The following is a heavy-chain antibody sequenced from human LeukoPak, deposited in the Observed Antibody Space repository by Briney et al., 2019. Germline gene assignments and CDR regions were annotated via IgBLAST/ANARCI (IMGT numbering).Heavy chain of an antibody. J-gene: IGHJ6*02. V-gene: IGHV3-74*01. D-gene: IGHD3-10*01. CDR1: GFTFSSYW. Sequence: GGSLRLSCAASGFTFSSYWMQWVRQAPGKGLVWVARINSDGSSTSYAYSVKGRFTISRDNANNTLYLQINSLRAEDTAVYYCARDTYGSGPYYYGMDVWGHGTTVTVSS. CDR3: ARDTYGSGPYYYGMDV. CDR2: INSDGSST.